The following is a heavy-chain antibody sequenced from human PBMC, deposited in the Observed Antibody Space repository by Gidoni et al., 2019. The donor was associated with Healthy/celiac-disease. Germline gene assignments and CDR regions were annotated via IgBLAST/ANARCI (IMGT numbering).Heavy chain of an antibody. D-gene: IGHD3-3*01. CDR1: GFTFSNAW. Sequence: EVQLVESGGGLVKPGGSLRLSCAASGFTFSNAWMSWVRQAPGKGLEWVGRIKSKPDGGTTDYAAPVKGRFTISRDDSKNTLYLQMNSLKTEDTAVYYCTTDSGPVVYYDFWSGYSFDYWGQGTLVTVSS. CDR3: TTDSGPVVYYDFWSGYSFDY. V-gene: IGHV3-15*01. J-gene: IGHJ4*02. CDR2: IKSKPDGGTT.